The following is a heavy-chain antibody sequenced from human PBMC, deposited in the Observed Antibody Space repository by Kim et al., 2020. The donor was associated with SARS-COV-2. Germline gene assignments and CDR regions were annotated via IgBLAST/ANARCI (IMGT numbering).Heavy chain of an antibody. D-gene: IGHD3-3*01. Sequence: GGSLRLSCAASGFTFSDYYMSWIRQAPGKGLEWVSYISSSGSTIFYADSVKGRFTISRDNAKNSLYLQMNSLRAEDTAVYYCARDHSMVTIFGVFRTPFDYWGQGTLVTVSS. CDR3: ARDHSMVTIFGVFRTPFDY. J-gene: IGHJ4*02. CDR2: ISSSGSTI. CDR1: GFTFSDYY. V-gene: IGHV3-11*01.